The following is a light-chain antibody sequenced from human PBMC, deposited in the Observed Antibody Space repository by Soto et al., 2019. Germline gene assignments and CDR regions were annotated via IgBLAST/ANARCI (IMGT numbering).Light chain of an antibody. V-gene: IGLV2-14*01. CDR3: SSYTSSSTGV. CDR2: DVS. Sequence: QSALTQPASVSGSPGQSITISCTGTSSDVGGYNYVSWYQQHPDKAPKLMIYDVSNRPSGVSNRFSGSKSGNTASLTISGLQAEYEADYDCSSYTSSSTGVFGTGTKLTVL. CDR1: SSDVGGYNY. J-gene: IGLJ1*01.